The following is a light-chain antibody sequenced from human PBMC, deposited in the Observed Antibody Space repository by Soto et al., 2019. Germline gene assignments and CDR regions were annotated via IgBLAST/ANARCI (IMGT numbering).Light chain of an antibody. V-gene: IGKV1-5*01. J-gene: IGKJ1*01. CDR3: QQYYRFWT. CDR1: ESVSDW. CDR2: DVS. Sequence: DIRMTQSPSSLSASVGDRVTITCRASESVSDWLAWYQQKPGKTPKVLIFDVSHLQGGIPSRFSGSASGIEFTLTINNLQPDDFATYYCQQYYRFWTFDQGTKVEIK.